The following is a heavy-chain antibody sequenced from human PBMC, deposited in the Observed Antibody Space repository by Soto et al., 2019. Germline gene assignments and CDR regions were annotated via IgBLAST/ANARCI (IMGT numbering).Heavy chain of an antibody. J-gene: IGHJ2*01. D-gene: IGHD3-22*01. Sequence: QVQLVQSGAEVKKPGSSVKVSCKASGGTFSSYAISWVRQAPGQGLEWMGGIIPIFGTANYAQKFQGRVTITADESTSTAYMELSSLRSEDTAVYYCARRIDYYDSSGYYRLYFDLWGRCTLVTVSS. V-gene: IGHV1-69*01. CDR1: GGTFSSYA. CDR2: IIPIFGTA. CDR3: ARRIDYYDSSGYYRLYFDL.